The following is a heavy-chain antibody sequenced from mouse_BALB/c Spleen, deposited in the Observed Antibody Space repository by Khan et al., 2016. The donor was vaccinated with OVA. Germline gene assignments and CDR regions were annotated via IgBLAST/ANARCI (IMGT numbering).Heavy chain of an antibody. V-gene: IGHV3-2*02. D-gene: IGHD2-4*01. CDR3: TRKDYYDYDPFPY. CDR1: GYSITSEYA. Sequence: EVQLQESGPGLVKPSQSLSLTCTVTGYSITSEYAWNWLRHFPGNKLEWMGYINYSGNTRYNPSLKSRISITRDTSKNQFFLQLNSVTTEDTATYYSTRKDYYDYDPFPYWGQGTLVTVSA. J-gene: IGHJ3*01. CDR2: INYSGNT.